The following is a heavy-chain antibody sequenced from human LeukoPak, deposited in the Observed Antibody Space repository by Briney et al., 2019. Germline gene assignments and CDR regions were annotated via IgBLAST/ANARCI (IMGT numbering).Heavy chain of an antibody. CDR3: ARGVRELGMTNY. D-gene: IGHD7-27*01. V-gene: IGHV3-74*01. Sequence: GGSLRLSCAASGFTFSSYWMHWVRQAPGKGLVWVSRINSDGSSTSYADSVKGRYTISRDNAKNTLSLQMNSLRAEDTAVYYCARGVRELGMTNYWGQGTLVTVSS. J-gene: IGHJ4*02. CDR1: GFTFSSYW. CDR2: INSDGSST.